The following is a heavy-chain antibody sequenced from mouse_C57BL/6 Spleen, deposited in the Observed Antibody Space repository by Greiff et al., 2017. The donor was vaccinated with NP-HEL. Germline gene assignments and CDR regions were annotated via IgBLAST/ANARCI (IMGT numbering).Heavy chain of an antibody. V-gene: IGHV1-72*01. Sequence: QVQLKQPGAELVKPGASVKLSCKASGYTFTNYWMHWVKQRPGRGLEWIGRIDPNSGGTKYNEKFKGKATLTVDKPSSTAYMQLSSLTSEDSAVYYCAREDCYPRGDYFDDWGQGTTLTVAS. J-gene: IGHJ2*01. CDR3: AREDCYPRGDYFDD. CDR1: GYTFTNYW. CDR2: IDPNSGGT. D-gene: IGHD2-3*01.